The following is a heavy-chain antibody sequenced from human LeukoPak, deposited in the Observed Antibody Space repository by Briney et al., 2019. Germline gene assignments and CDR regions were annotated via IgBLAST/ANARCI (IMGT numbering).Heavy chain of an antibody. CDR1: GYTFTGYY. V-gene: IGHV1-69*13. D-gene: IGHD5-18*01. J-gene: IGHJ6*02. CDR3: ASVDTAMVTFGYYYYGMDV. CDR2: IIPIFGTA. Sequence: ASVKVSCKASGYTFTGYYMHWVRQAPGQGPEWMGGIIPIFGTANYAQKFQGRVTITADESTSTAYMELSSLRSEDTAVYYCASVDTAMVTFGYYYYGMDVWGQGTTVTVSS.